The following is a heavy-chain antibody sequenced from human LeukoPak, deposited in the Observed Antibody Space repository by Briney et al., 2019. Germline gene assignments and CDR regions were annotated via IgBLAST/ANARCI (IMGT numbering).Heavy chain of an antibody. Sequence: LGESLKISCKGSGYSFTSYWIGWVRQMPGKGLEWMGIIYPGDSDTRYSPSFQGTVTISADKSISTAYLQWSSLKASDTAMYYCARRLSVSMVRGVPSAPTPFHNWFDPWGQGTLVTVSS. D-gene: IGHD3-10*01. CDR3: ARRLSVSMVRGVPSAPTPFHNWFDP. J-gene: IGHJ5*02. CDR1: GYSFTSYW. CDR2: IYPGDSDT. V-gene: IGHV5-51*01.